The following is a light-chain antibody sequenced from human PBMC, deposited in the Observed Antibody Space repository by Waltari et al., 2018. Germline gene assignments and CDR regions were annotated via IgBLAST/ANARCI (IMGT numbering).Light chain of an antibody. CDR3: KSYTSSTNVV. V-gene: IGLV2-14*03. J-gene: IGLJ2*01. Sequence: QSVLTQSASVSGSPGQSITISCTGTSGDVGAHNYVSWYQQHPGKAPQLIIYDVSKRPSGGSNRISASKPGNAASLTISVLQAEDEAHYYCKSYTSSTNVVFGGGTKLTVL. CDR2: DVS. CDR1: SGDVGAHNY.